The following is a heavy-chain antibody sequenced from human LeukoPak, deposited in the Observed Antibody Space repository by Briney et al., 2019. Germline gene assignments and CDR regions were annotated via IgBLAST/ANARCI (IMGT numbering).Heavy chain of an antibody. CDR1: GYSFSDYE. CDR3: AIERSFCEGDCSDY. J-gene: IGHJ4*02. V-gene: IGHV3-48*03. CDR2: IWSSGTVT. D-gene: IGHD2-21*01. Sequence: GGSLRLSCAGSGYSFSDYEMNWVRQAPGRGLEWVAYIWSSGTVTHYTDSVKDRFTISRDNGKNSLFLQMNGPRAEDTAVYYCAIERSFCEGDCSDYWGQGTLVTVSS.